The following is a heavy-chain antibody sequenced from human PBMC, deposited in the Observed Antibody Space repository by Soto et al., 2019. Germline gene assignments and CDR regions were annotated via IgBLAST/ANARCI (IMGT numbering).Heavy chain of an antibody. J-gene: IGHJ4*01. CDR2: ISGSGGST. Sequence: GKGLEWVSAISGSGGSTYYADSVKGRFTISRDNSKNTLYLQMNSLRAEDTAVYYCAKAGYDLLTGYIDATGSFDSWGNAPLVT. CDR3: AKAGYDLLTGYIDATGSFDS. V-gene: IGHV3-23*01. D-gene: IGHD3-9*01.